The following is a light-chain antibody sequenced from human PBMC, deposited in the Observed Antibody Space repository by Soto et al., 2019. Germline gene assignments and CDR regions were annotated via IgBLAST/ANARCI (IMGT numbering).Light chain of an antibody. Sequence: QSVLTPPPSVSAAPGQKVTISCSGSASNIGNNYVSWYQQLPGTAPKLLIYENYERPSGIPDRFSGSKSGTSATLGITGLQTGDEADYYCGAWDNSLTGGVFGGGTKLTVL. J-gene: IGLJ2*01. CDR2: ENY. CDR3: GAWDNSLTGGV. V-gene: IGLV1-51*02. CDR1: ASNIGNNY.